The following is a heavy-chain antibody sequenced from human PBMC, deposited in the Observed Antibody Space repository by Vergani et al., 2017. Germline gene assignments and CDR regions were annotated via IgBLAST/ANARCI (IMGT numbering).Heavy chain of an antibody. J-gene: IGHJ6*03. V-gene: IGHV5-51*01. CDR2: IYPGDSDT. CDR3: ARQGVGIAAAGMRGGYYYMHV. D-gene: IGHD6-13*01. CDR1: GYSFTSYW. Sequence: EVQLVQSGAEVKKPGESLKISCKGSGYSFTSYWIGWVRQMPGKGLEWMGIIYPGDSDTRYSPSFQGQVTISADKSISTAYLQWSSLKASDTAMYYCARQGVGIAAAGMRGGYYYMHVWGKGTTVTVSS.